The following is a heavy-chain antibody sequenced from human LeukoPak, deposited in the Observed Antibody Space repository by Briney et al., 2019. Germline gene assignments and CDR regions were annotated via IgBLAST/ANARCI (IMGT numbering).Heavy chain of an antibody. CDR1: GGTFSSYA. CDR3: AKDKYGSSWYEGYFDY. J-gene: IGHJ4*02. D-gene: IGHD6-13*01. CDR2: IIPIFGTA. V-gene: IGHV1-69*05. Sequence: ASVKVSCKASGGTFSSYAISWVRQAPGQGLEWMGGIIPIFGTANYAQKFQGRVTITTDESTSTAYMELSSLRSEDTAVYYCAKDKYGSSWYEGYFDYWGQGTLVTVSS.